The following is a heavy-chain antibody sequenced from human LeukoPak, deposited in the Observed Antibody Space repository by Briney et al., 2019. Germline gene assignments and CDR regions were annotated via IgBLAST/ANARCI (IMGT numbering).Heavy chain of an antibody. CDR2: VKSRSAGETT. Sequence: GGSLRLSCEASEFSISNDWMSWVRQTPGKGLEWVARVKSRSAGETTHYAAPVKGRFIISRDNSRNTLYLQMNSLKIEDTAVYYCTLIQGWGSGSYYRDYWGQGTLVTVSS. V-gene: IGHV3-15*01. D-gene: IGHD3-10*01. CDR3: TLIQGWGSGSYYRDY. CDR1: EFSISNDW. J-gene: IGHJ4*02.